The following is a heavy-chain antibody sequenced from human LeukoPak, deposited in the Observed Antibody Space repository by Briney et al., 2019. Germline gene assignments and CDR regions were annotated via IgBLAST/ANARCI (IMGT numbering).Heavy chain of an antibody. J-gene: IGHJ4*02. CDR1: GYTFIGYY. Sequence: ASVKASCKASGYTFIGYYIHWVRQAPGQGLEWMGWLNPNSGGTNYAQNFHGRVTMTRDTSISTAYIELSRLRSDDTAVYYCARGYCSGGDCYEFDYWGQGTPVTVSS. CDR2: LNPNSGGT. CDR3: ARGYCSGGDCYEFDY. D-gene: IGHD2-15*01. V-gene: IGHV1-2*02.